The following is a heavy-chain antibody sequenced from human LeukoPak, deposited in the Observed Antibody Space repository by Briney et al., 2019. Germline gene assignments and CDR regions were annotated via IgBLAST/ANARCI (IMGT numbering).Heavy chain of an antibody. CDR2: ITASGTAM. V-gene: IGHV3-48*02. Sequence: GGPLRLSCAASGFTFSSYSMNWVRQAPGKGLEWVSHITASGTAMFYADSVKGRFTISRDNAKNSLYLQMNSLRDEDTAVYYCASSGSYRFDYWGQGPWSPSPQ. J-gene: IGHJ4*02. CDR1: GFTFSSYS. CDR3: ASSGSYRFDY. D-gene: IGHD1-26*01.